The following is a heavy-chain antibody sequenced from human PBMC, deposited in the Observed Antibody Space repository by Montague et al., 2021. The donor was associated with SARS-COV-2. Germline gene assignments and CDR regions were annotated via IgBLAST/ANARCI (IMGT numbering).Heavy chain of an antibody. CDR3: ARDRGWGSRGAGYIDL. V-gene: IGHV4-31*03. CDR2: IYHTGST. D-gene: IGHD2-21*01. J-gene: IGHJ2*01. CDR1: GGSITSGGYY. Sequence: TLSLTCTVSGGSITSGGYYWTWIRQHPGKGLEWIGNIYHTGSTYYNPSLQSRLRTSVDTSKNEFSLTLASVTAADTAIYYCARDRGWGSRGAGYIDLWGRGTLVTVSS.